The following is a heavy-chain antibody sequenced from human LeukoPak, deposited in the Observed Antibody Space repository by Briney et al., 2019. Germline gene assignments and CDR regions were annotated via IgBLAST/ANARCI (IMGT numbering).Heavy chain of an antibody. Sequence: GEPLKISCKGSGYSFTSYWIGWVRQMPGKGLEWMGIIYPGDSDTRYSPSFQGQVTISADKSISTAYLQWSSLKASDTAMYYCARALGYCSSTSCSLVNWYFDLWGRGTLVTVSS. CDR2: IYPGDSDT. J-gene: IGHJ2*01. CDR3: ARALGYCSSTSCSLVNWYFDL. D-gene: IGHD2-2*01. CDR1: GYSFTSYW. V-gene: IGHV5-51*01.